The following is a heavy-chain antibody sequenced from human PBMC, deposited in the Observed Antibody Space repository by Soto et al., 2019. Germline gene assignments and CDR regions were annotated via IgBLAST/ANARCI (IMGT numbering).Heavy chain of an antibody. V-gene: IGHV4-30-2*01. CDR3: ARDQLEGNWFDP. CDR1: GGSISSGGYS. D-gene: IGHD1-1*01. J-gene: IGHJ5*02. CDR2: IYHSGST. Sequence: SETLSLTCTVSGGSISSGGYSWSWIRQPPGKGLEWIGYIYHSGSTYYNPSLKSRVTISVDKSKNQFSLKLTSVTAADTAVYYCARDQLEGNWFDPWGQGTLVTVSS.